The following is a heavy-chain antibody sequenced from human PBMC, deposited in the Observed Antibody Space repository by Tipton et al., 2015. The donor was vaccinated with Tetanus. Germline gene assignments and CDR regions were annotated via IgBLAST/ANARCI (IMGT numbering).Heavy chain of an antibody. D-gene: IGHD2-21*02. Sequence: GLVKPSETLSLTCTVSGGSVRSGDYSWNWIRQPPGKGLEWIGNIYYNGNMLENPSLKGRVTLSLDKSKNQFSLNLPSVTAADTAVYYCARTADNWFDPWGQGILVTVSS. CDR2: IYYNGNM. CDR3: ARTADNWFDP. V-gene: IGHV4-30-2*03. CDR1: GGSVRSGDYS. J-gene: IGHJ5*02.